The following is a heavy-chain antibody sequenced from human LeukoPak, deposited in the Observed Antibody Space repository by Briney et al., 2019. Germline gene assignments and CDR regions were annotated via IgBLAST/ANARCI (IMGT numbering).Heavy chain of an antibody. V-gene: IGHV1-18*01. CDR2: ISAYNGNT. D-gene: IGHD3-10*01. J-gene: IGHJ5*02. Sequence: GASVKVSCKASGYTFTNYGISWVRQAPGQGLEWMGWISAYNGNTNYAQKLQGRVTITADESTSTAYMELSSLRSEDTAVYYCARAVDRGFGELLSQRNWFDPWGQGTLVTVSS. CDR1: GYTFTNYG. CDR3: ARAVDRGFGELLSQRNWFDP.